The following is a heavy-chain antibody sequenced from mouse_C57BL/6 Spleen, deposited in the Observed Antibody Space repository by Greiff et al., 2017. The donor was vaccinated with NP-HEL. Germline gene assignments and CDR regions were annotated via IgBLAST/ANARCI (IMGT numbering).Heavy chain of an antibody. J-gene: IGHJ2*01. CDR2: IDPSDSYT. Sequence: VQLQQSGAELVRPGTSVKLSCKASGYTFTSYWMHWVKQRPGQGLEWIGVIDPSDSYTNYNQKFKGKATLTVDTSSSTAYMQLSSLTSEDSAVYYCARGYYGSSYYFDYWGQGTTLTVSS. V-gene: IGHV1-59*01. CDR3: ARGYYGSSYYFDY. CDR1: GYTFTSYW. D-gene: IGHD1-1*01.